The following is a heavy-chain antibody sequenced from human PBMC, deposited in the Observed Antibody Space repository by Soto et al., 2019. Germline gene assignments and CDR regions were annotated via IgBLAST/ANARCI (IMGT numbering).Heavy chain of an antibody. CDR1: GGTFSSYT. Sequence: QVQLVQSGAEVKKPGSSVKVSCKASGGTFSSYTISWVRQSPGQGLEWMGRIIPILGIANYAQKFQGRVTITANKSTSTAYMELSSLRSEDTAVYYCASRYDSSDYWGQGTLVTVSS. CDR2: IIPILGIA. D-gene: IGHD3-22*01. J-gene: IGHJ4*02. V-gene: IGHV1-69*02. CDR3: ASRYDSSDY.